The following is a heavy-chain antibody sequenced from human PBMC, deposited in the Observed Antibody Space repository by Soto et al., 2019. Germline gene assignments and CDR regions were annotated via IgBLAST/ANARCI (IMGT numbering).Heavy chain of an antibody. CDR2: ISAYNGNT. D-gene: IGHD6-6*01. V-gene: IGHV1-18*01. J-gene: IGHJ6*02. CDR1: GYTFTSYG. Sequence: QVQLVQSGAEVKKPGASVKVSCKASGYTFTSYGISWVRQAPGQGLEWMGWISAYNGNTNYAQKLQGRVTMTTDTSTSTAYMELRSLRSDDTAAYYCARDLEYSSSLSYYYYGMDVWGQGTTVTVSS. CDR3: ARDLEYSSSLSYYYYGMDV.